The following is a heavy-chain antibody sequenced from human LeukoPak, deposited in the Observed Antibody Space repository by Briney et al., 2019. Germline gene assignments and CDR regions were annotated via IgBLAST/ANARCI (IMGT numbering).Heavy chain of an antibody. J-gene: IGHJ4*02. Sequence: GESLKISCKGSGYSSTTFWIGWVRQMPGKGLEWMGIIYPGDSDTRYSPSFQGQVTISADKSSSTAYLQWSSLKASDTAMYYCARSAPDDTSGYYLNYWGQGTLVTVSS. CDR1: GYSSTTFW. CDR3: ARSAPDDTSGYYLNY. CDR2: IYPGDSDT. V-gene: IGHV5-51*01. D-gene: IGHD3-22*01.